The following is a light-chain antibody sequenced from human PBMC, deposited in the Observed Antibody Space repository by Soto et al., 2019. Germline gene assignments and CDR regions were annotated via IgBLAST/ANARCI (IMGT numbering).Light chain of an antibody. J-gene: IGKJ4*01. CDR3: QQRSNWPGT. CDR1: QRVGIN. CDR2: GAS. V-gene: IGKV3-15*01. Sequence: ETVMTQAPATLSVSPVETATLSCRASQRVGINLAWYQQKPDQAPRLLIYGASTRAPGIPARFDGSGSGTDFTLTISSLEPEDFAVYYCQQRSNWPGTFGGGTKVDIK.